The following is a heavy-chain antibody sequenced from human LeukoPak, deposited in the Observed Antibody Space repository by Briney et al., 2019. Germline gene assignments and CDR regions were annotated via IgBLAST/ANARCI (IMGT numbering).Heavy chain of an antibody. CDR1: GFIFSSYG. CDR2: ISYDGTNK. Sequence: GGSLRLSCAASGFIFSSYGMHWVRQAPGKGLEWVAIISYDGTNKYYVDSVKGRFTISRDNSKNTLYLQMNSLGAEDTAVYYCAKAGYYYSFDYWGQGTLVTVSS. J-gene: IGHJ4*02. V-gene: IGHV3-30*18. CDR3: AKAGYYYSFDY. D-gene: IGHD3-22*01.